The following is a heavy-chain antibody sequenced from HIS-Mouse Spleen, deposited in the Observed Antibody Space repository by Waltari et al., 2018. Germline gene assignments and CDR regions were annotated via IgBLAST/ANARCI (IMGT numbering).Heavy chain of an antibody. CDR2: FYYSGST. J-gene: IGHJ2*01. D-gene: IGHD6-13*01. Sequence: QLQLQESGPGLVKPSETLSLTCTVSGGSISSSRYYWGWIRQPPGKGLEWIGSFYYSGSTHHNPSRKSRVTISVDTSKNQFSLKLSSVTAADTAVYYCAREIPYSSSWYDWYFDLWGRGTLVTVSS. CDR1: GGSISSSRYY. V-gene: IGHV4-39*07. CDR3: AREIPYSSSWYDWYFDL.